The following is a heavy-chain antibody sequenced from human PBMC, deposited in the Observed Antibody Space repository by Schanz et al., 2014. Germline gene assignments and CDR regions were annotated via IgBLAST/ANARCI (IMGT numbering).Heavy chain of an antibody. CDR1: GFTFSSYT. V-gene: IGHV3-30*04. D-gene: IGHD1-26*01. CDR3: AREVGGSFGQHY. J-gene: IGHJ4*02. Sequence: QVQLVESGGGVVQPGRSLRLSCAASGFTFSSYTMHWVRQAPGTGLEWVAVISYDGTNKYYADSVKGRFTISRDNAKNLMYLHLNSLRAEDTAVYYCAREVGGSFGQHYWGQGALVTVSS. CDR2: ISYDGTNK.